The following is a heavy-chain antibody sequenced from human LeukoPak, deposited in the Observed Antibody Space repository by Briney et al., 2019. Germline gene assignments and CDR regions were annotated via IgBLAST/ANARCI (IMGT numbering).Heavy chain of an antibody. J-gene: IGHJ4*02. CDR1: GFTFSSYA. Sequence: EGSLRLSCAASGFTFSSYAMSWVRQAPGKGLEWVSAISGSGGSTYYADSVKGRFTISRDNSKNTLYLQMNSLRAEDTAVYYCAKLGYYYGSGSYSISHYFDYWGQGTLVTVSS. D-gene: IGHD3-10*01. CDR2: ISGSGGST. CDR3: AKLGYYYGSGSYSISHYFDY. V-gene: IGHV3-23*01.